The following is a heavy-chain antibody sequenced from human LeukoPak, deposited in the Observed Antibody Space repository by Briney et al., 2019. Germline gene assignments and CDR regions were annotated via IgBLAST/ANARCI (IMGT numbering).Heavy chain of an antibody. CDR3: AKIGANVGF. CDR2: IRYDGRNK. Sequence: GGSLRLSCAASGFTFSSYGMHWVRQAPGKGLEWVAFIRYDGRNKYYADSVKGRFTISRDNSKNTLYLQMNSLRAEDTAVYYCAKIGANVGFWGQGTLVTVSS. V-gene: IGHV3-30*02. D-gene: IGHD4/OR15-4a*01. J-gene: IGHJ4*02. CDR1: GFTFSSYG.